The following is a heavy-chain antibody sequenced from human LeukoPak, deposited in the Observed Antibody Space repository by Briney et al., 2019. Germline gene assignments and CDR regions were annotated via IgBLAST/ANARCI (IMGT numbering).Heavy chain of an antibody. J-gene: IGHJ4*02. CDR3: ARDRAGSEYFDY. Sequence: GSLRLSCAASGFTFDDYGMIWVRQAPGKGLEWIGRIYTSGSTNYNPSLKSRVTISVDTSKNQFSLKLSSVTAADTAVYYCARDRAGSEYFDYWGQGTLVTVSS. D-gene: IGHD3-10*01. V-gene: IGHV4-4*08. CDR2: IYTSGST. CDR1: GFTFDDYG.